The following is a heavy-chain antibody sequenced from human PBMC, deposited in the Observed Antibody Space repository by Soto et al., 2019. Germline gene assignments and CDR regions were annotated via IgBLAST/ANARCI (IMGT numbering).Heavy chain of an antibody. Sequence: ASVKVSCKASGYTFTCYDINWVRQATGQGLEWMGWMNPNSGNTGYAQKFQGRVTMTRNTSISTAYMELSSLRSEDTAVYYCARASARLFGVVIYYYYMDVWGKGTTVTVSS. CDR3: ARASARLFGVVIYYYYMDV. CDR1: GYTFTCYD. CDR2: MNPNSGNT. V-gene: IGHV1-8*01. J-gene: IGHJ6*03. D-gene: IGHD3-3*01.